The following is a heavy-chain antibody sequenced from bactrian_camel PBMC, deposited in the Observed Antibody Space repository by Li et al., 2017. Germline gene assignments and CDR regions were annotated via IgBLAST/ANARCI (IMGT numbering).Heavy chain of an antibody. V-gene: IGHV3S53*01. J-gene: IGHJ4*01. CDR3: AASTRWLCGGRESAYDY. CDR1: GVTVN. Sequence: HVQLVESGGGSVQAGGSLRLSCAASGVTVNMAWFRQAPGPQREEVAHINWVGSIDYADAVKGRFTISRDNLKNTLYLQMNSLKPEDTNTYYCAASTRWLCGGRESAYDYWGQGTQVTVS. CDR2: INWVGSI. D-gene: IGHD1*01.